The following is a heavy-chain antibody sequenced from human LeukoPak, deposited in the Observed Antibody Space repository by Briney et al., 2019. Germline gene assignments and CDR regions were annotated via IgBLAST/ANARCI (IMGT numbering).Heavy chain of an antibody. Sequence: GGSLRLSCAASGFTFSSYAMSWVRQAPGKGLEWVSAISGSGGSTYYADSVKGRFTISRDNSKNTLYLQMNSLRAEDTAVYYCAKGLNWNYGLYYFDYWGQGTLIIVSS. J-gene: IGHJ4*02. CDR2: ISGSGGST. V-gene: IGHV3-23*01. D-gene: IGHD1-7*01. CDR3: AKGLNWNYGLYYFDY. CDR1: GFTFSSYA.